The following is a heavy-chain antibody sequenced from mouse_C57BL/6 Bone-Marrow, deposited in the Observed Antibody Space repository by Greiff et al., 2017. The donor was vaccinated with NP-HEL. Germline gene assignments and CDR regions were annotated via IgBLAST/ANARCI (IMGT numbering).Heavy chain of an antibody. V-gene: IGHV1-42*01. Sequence: VQLQQSGPELVKPGASVKISCKASGYSFTGYYMNWVKQSPEKSLEWIGEINPSTGGTTYNQKFKAKATLTVDKSSSTAYMQLKSLTSEDSAVYYCARSAVTTKAWFAYWGQGTLVTVSA. CDR2: INPSTGGT. CDR1: GYSFTGYY. J-gene: IGHJ3*01. D-gene: IGHD2-2*01. CDR3: ARSAVTTKAWFAY.